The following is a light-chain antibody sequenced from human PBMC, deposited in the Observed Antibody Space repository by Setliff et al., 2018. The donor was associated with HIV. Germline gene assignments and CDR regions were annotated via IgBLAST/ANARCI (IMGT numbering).Light chain of an antibody. CDR3: CSYAGSNIFVV. J-gene: IGLJ1*01. V-gene: IGLV2-23*02. CDR2: EVN. Sequence: QSALTQPPSVSGSPGQSIIISCTGTTSDIGSYNRVSWYQQRPGTAPKLIIYEVNKRPSGVSTRFSGSKSGTTASLAISGLQADDEADYYCCSYAGSNIFVVFGTWTKVTVL. CDR1: TSDIGSYNR.